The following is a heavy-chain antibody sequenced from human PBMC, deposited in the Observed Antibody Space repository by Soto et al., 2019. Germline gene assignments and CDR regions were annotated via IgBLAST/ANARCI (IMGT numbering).Heavy chain of an antibody. CDR2: RSYDGSNK. D-gene: IGHD6-19*01. CDR1: GFTFSSYG. J-gene: IGHJ6*02. Sequence: QVQLVESGGGVVQPGRSLRLSCAASGFTFSSYGMHWVRQAPGKGLEWVAVRSYDGSNKYYADSVKGRFTISRDNSKNTLYLQMNSLRAEDTAVYYCAKDARGSGWYFYYYGMDVWGQGTTVTVSS. V-gene: IGHV3-30*18. CDR3: AKDARGSGWYFYYYGMDV.